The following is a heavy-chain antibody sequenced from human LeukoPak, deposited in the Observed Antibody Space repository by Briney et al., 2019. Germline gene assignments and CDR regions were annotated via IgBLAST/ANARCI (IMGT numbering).Heavy chain of an antibody. V-gene: IGHV4-4*09. J-gene: IGHJ4*02. CDR3: ARRGFSGGLYYFDY. CDR1: GGSISSYY. D-gene: IGHD2-15*01. CDR2: IYTSGST. Sequence: SETLSLICTVSGGSISSYYWSWIRQPPGKGLEWIGYIYTSGSTNYNPSLKSRVTISVDTSKNQFSLKLSSVTAADTAVYYCARRGFSGGLYYFDYWGQGTLVTVSS.